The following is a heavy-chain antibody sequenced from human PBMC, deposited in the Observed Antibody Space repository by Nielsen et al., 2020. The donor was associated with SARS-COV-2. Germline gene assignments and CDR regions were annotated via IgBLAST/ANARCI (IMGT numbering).Heavy chain of an antibody. Sequence: GESLKISCAASGFTFSSYSMNWVRQAPGKGLEWVSYISSSSSTIYYADSVKGRFTISRDNAKNSLYLQMNSLRAEDTAVYYCARGGVRVSGLWFGRKPHYFDYWGQGTLVTVSS. D-gene: IGHD3-10*01. J-gene: IGHJ4*02. CDR1: GFTFSSYS. CDR3: ARGGVRVSGLWFGRKPHYFDY. V-gene: IGHV3-48*01. CDR2: ISSSSSTI.